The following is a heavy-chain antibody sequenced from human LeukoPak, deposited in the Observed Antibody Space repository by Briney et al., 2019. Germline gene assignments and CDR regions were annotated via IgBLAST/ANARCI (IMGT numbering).Heavy chain of an antibody. V-gene: IGHV4-61*02. CDR3: ARVQRGYSYGYYFDY. CDR1: GGSISSGSYY. CDR2: IYTSGST. D-gene: IGHD5-18*01. Sequence: SETLSLTCTVSGGSISSGSYYWSWIRQPAGKGLEGIGRIYTSGSTNYNPSLKSRVTISVDTSKNQFSLKLSSVTAADTAVYYCARVQRGYSYGYYFDYWGQGTLVTVSS. J-gene: IGHJ4*02.